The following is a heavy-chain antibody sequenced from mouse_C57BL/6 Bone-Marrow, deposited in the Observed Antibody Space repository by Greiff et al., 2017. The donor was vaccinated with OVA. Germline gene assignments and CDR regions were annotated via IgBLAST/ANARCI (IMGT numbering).Heavy chain of an antibody. Sequence: VQLQQPGAELVKPGASVKLSCKASGYTFTSYWMHWVKQRPGQGLEWIGAIYPGNSDTSYNQKFKGKAKLTAVTSASTAYMELSSLTNEDSAVYYCTSSDGLGYAMDYWGQGTSVTVSS. CDR1: GYTFTSYW. CDR2: IYPGNSDT. D-gene: IGHD2-2*01. J-gene: IGHJ4*01. CDR3: TSSDGLGYAMDY. V-gene: IGHV1-5*01.